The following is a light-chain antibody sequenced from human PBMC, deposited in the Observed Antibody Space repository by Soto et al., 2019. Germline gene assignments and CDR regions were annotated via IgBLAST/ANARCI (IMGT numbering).Light chain of an antibody. J-gene: IGKJ3*01. CDR1: QSVGSN. CDR3: QQYDNLPLT. CDR2: GAS. Sequence: ERVMTQSPATLSVSXGERATLSXXASQSVGSNLAWYQQKPGQAPRLLIFGASSRATGVPARFSGSGSGTEFTLTINSLQSEDFAVYFCQQYDNLPLTFGPGTKVDIK. V-gene: IGKV3-15*01.